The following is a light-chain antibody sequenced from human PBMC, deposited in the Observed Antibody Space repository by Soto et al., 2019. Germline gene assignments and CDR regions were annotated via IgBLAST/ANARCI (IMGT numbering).Light chain of an antibody. J-gene: IGKJ2*03. V-gene: IGKV1-39*01. CDR2: AAS. CDR1: QSISSY. Sequence: DIQMTQSPSSLSASVGDRVTITCRASQSISSYLNWYQQKPGKAPKLLIYAASSLQSGVPSRFSGSGSGTDFTLTISSLQPEDFPTYYCQQSYSTPRGFGQGTKLEIK. CDR3: QQSYSTPRG.